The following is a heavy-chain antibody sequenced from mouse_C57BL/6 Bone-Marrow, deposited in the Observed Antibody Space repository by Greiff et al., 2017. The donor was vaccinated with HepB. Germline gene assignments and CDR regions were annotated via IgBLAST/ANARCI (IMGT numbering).Heavy chain of an antibody. CDR1: GFTFSSYA. J-gene: IGHJ2*01. V-gene: IGHV5-4*01. Sequence: EVQLVESGGGLVKPGGSLKLSCAASGFTFSSYAMSWVRQTPEKRLEWVATISDGGSYTYYTDNVKGRFTISRDNAKNNLYLQMSHLKSEDTAMYYCARDDGYFLYYFDYWGQGTTLTVSS. D-gene: IGHD2-3*01. CDR2: ISDGGSYT. CDR3: ARDDGYFLYYFDY.